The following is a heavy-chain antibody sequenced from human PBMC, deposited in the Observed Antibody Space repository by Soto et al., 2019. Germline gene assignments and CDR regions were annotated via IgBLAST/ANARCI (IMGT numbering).Heavy chain of an antibody. D-gene: IGHD3-3*01. Sequence: GGSLRLSCAASGFTFSSYEMNWVRQAPGKGLEWVSYISGSGSTIYYADSVKGRFTISRDNAKNSLYLQMNSLRAEDTAVYYCARDLPGEDFWSGYYPKPIFDYWGQGTLVTVSS. CDR3: ARDLPGEDFWSGYYPKPIFDY. CDR1: GFTFSSYE. V-gene: IGHV3-48*03. J-gene: IGHJ4*02. CDR2: ISGSGSTI.